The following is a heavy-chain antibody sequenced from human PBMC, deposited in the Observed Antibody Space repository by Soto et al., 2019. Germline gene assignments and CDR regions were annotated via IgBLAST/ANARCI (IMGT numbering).Heavy chain of an antibody. CDR3: AKIALAAAGFPNWLHP. CDR1: GFTFSSYA. D-gene: IGHD6-13*01. Sequence: GGSLRLSCAASGFTFSSYAMSWVRQAPGKGLEWVSAISGSGGSTYYADSVKGRFTISRANSKNTLYLQMYSLRAEDTAVYYCAKIALAAAGFPNWLHPWGHGTLATVSS. CDR2: ISGSGGST. J-gene: IGHJ5*02. V-gene: IGHV3-23*01.